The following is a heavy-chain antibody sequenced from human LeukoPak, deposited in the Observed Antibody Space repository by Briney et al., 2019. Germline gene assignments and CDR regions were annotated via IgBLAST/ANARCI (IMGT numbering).Heavy chain of an antibody. CDR1: GYTFTSYY. Sequence: GASMKVSCKASGYTFTSYYIHWVRQAPGQGLEWMGLTNPSGGSTNYAQKFQGRVTMTRDTSTSTVYMELSSLRSEDTAVYYCARGPSITMVRGGQWYYYMDVWGKGTTVTISS. CDR3: ARGPSITMVRGGQWYYYMDV. D-gene: IGHD3-10*01. CDR2: TNPSGGST. J-gene: IGHJ6*03. V-gene: IGHV1-46*01.